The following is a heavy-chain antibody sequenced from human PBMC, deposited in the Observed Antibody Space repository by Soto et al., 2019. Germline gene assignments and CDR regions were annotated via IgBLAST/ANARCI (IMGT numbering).Heavy chain of an antibody. V-gene: IGHV1-69*13. Sequence: ASVKVSCKASGGTFSSYAISWVRQAPGQGLEWMGGIIPIFGTANYAQKFQGRVTITADESTSTAYMELSSLRSEDTAVYYCARDGTGYSSSWHRPVPFFNYWGQGTLVTVSS. D-gene: IGHD6-13*01. CDR2: IIPIFGTA. CDR1: GGTFSSYA. CDR3: ARDGTGYSSSWHRPVPFFNY. J-gene: IGHJ4*02.